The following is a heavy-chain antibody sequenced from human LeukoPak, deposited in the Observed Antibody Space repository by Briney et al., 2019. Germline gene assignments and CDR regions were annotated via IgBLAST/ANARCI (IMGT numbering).Heavy chain of an antibody. CDR1: GFTFSSYA. J-gene: IGHJ5*02. D-gene: IGHD3-22*01. CDR2: ISGSGGST. V-gene: IGHV3-23*01. CDR3: AKAYYYDSSGYYYPSNWFDP. Sequence: GGSLRLSCAASGFTFSSYAMSWVRQAPGKGLEWVSAISGSGGSTYYADSVKGRFTISRDNSKNTLYLQMNSLRAEDTAVYYCAKAYYYDSSGYYYPSNWFDPWGQGTLVTVSS.